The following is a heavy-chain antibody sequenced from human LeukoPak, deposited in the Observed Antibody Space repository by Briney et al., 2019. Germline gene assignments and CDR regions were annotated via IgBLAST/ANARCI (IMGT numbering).Heavy chain of an antibody. CDR1: GFTFSSSS. J-gene: IGHJ4*02. D-gene: IGHD3-22*01. Sequence: GGSLRLSCAASGFTFSSSSMSWVRQAPGKGLEWVSVISVSGDTYYTDSVKGRFTTSRDNSKNTLFLQINSLRVEDTAVYYCARPPSVTMIVMEVWGQGTLVTVSS. CDR2: ISVSGDT. CDR3: ARPPSVTMIVMEV. V-gene: IGHV3-23*01.